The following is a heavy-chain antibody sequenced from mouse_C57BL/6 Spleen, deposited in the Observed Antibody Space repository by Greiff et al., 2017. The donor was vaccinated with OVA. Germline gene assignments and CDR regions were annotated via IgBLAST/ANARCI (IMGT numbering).Heavy chain of an antibody. V-gene: IGHV1-47*01. CDR2: FHPYNDDT. Sequence: QVQLQQSGAELVKPGASVKMSCKASGYTFTTYPIEWMKQNHGKSLEWIGNFHPYNDDTKYNEKFKGKATLTVAKSSSTVYLERSRLTSDDDAVYYSARNYYGSSCGYFDVWGTGTTVTVSS. CDR3: ARNYYGSSCGYFDV. J-gene: IGHJ1*03. CDR1: GYTFTTYP. D-gene: IGHD1-1*01.